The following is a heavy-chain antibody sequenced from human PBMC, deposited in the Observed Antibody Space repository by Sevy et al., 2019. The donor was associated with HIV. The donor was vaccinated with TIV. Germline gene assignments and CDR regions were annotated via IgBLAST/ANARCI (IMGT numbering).Heavy chain of an antibody. V-gene: IGHV4-34*01. CDR2: INHSGST. D-gene: IGHD3-22*01. Sequence: SETLSLTCAVYGGSFSGYYWSWIRQPPGKGLEWIGEINHSGSTNYNPSPKSRVTISLNTSKNQFSLKLSSVTAADTAVYYCAKEGYYYDSRCYYHWGQGTLVTVSS. J-gene: IGHJ5*02. CDR1: GGSFSGYY. CDR3: AKEGYYYDSRCYYH.